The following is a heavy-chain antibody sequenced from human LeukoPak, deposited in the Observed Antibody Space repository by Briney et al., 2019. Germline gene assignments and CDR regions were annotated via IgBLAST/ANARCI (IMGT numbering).Heavy chain of an antibody. CDR2: IYPGDSDT. CDR3: ARSRYSGSYSYYYYMDV. Sequence: RPGESLKISCKGSGYSFTSYWIGWVRQMPGKGLEWMGNIYPGDSDTRYSPSFQGQVTISADKSISTAYLQWSSLKASDTAMYYCARSRYSGSYSYYYYMDVWGKGTTVTVSS. J-gene: IGHJ6*03. D-gene: IGHD1-26*01. CDR1: GYSFTSYW. V-gene: IGHV5-51*01.